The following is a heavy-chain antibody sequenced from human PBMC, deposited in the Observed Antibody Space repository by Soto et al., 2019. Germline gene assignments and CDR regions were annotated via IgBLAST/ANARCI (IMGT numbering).Heavy chain of an antibody. D-gene: IGHD3-3*01. CDR1: GGSFKSGSYS. J-gene: IGHJ4*02. CDR3: ARDFAYFDS. V-gene: IGHV4-61*01. CDR2: VYHTGRT. Sequence: QVQLQESGPGLVKPSETLSLTCTVSGGSFKSGSYSWSWIRQPPGKGLEWIGYVYHTGRTSYIPTLKSRVSISMDTSKNQFSLNLDSVTAADTAVYFCARDFAYFDSWGQGTLVTVSS.